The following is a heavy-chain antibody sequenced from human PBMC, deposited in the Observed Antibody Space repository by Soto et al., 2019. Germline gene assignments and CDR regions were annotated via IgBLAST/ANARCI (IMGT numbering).Heavy chain of an antibody. Sequence: QLQLQESGPGLVKPSETLSLTCTVSGGSVSSSSYYWGWGWIRQPPGKGLEWIGSISYSGNTYYNPSLQSLVTISVDTSKNQFSLKLSYVTAADTALYYCARHKDINSRYLLPDYWGQGTLVTVSS. D-gene: IGHD6-13*01. J-gene: IGHJ4*02. CDR1: GGSVSSSSYY. CDR3: ARHKDINSRYLLPDY. V-gene: IGHV4-39*01. CDR2: ISYSGNT.